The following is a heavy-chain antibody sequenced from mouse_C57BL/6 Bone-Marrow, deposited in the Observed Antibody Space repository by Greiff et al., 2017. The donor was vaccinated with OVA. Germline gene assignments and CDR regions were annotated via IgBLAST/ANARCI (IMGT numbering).Heavy chain of an antibody. Sequence: QVQLQQSGAELVRPGTSVKMSCKASGYTFTNYWIGWAKQRPGHGLEWIGDIYPGGGYTNYNEKFKGKATLTADKSYSTAYMQFSSLTSEDSAIYYCARIYYDYLDYWGQGTTLTVSS. D-gene: IGHD2-4*01. CDR2: IYPGGGYT. J-gene: IGHJ2*01. V-gene: IGHV1-63*01. CDR3: ARIYYDYLDY. CDR1: GYTFTNYW.